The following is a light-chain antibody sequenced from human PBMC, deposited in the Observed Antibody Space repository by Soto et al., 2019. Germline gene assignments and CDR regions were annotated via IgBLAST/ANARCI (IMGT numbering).Light chain of an antibody. V-gene: IGKV3-15*01. Sequence: EIVMTQSPATLSVSPGESATLSYRASQNIRSHLAWYQLRPGQAPRLLIYASSTRATGIPARFSGSGSGTEFTLTISSLQSEDFALYFCQQYNVWPGWTFGQGTKVGVK. J-gene: IGKJ1*01. CDR2: ASS. CDR1: QNIRSH. CDR3: QQYNVWPGWT.